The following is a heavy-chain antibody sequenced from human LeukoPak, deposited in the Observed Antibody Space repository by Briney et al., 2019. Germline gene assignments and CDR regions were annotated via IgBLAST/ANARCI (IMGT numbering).Heavy chain of an antibody. V-gene: IGHV3-23*01. J-gene: IGHJ4*02. CDR2: ISGSGGST. CDR1: RFTFSSYA. D-gene: IGHD5-18*01. CDR3: AKRLGTAMAFDY. Sequence: GGSLRLSCAASRFTFSSYAMSWVRQAPGKGLEWVSAISGSGGSTYYADSVKGRFTISKDNSKNTLYLQMNSLRAEDTAVYYCAKRLGTAMAFDYWGQGTLVTVSS.